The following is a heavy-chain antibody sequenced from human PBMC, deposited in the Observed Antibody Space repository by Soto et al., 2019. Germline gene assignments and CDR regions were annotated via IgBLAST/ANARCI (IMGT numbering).Heavy chain of an antibody. CDR1: GGSITSSSYY. CDR3: ATHAVGGSDVYAFAP. J-gene: IGHJ5*02. V-gene: IGHV4-39*01. CDR2: IYYSGST. D-gene: IGHD1-26*01. Sequence: QLHLRESGPGLVKPSETLSLTCTVSGGSITSSSYYWGWIRQPPGKGLEWIGSIYYSGSTYYNPSLKSRVTLSVDTSKHQFSLKLSSVTAADAAVYYCATHAVGGSDVYAFAPWGQGTLVTVSS.